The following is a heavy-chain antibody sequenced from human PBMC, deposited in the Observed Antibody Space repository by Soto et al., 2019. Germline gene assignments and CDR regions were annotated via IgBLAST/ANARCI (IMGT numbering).Heavy chain of an antibody. D-gene: IGHD2-21*01. CDR2: ISYDGSNK. V-gene: IGHV3-30*18. CDR1: GFTFSSYG. J-gene: IGHJ4*02. Sequence: PGGSLRLSCAASGFTFSSYGMHWVRQAPGKGLEWVAVISYDGSNKYYADSAKGRFTISRDNSKNTLYLQMNSLRAEDTAVYYCAKGESPRGGAAPQKISIDYWGQGPLVTASS. CDR3: AKGESPRGGAAPQKISIDY.